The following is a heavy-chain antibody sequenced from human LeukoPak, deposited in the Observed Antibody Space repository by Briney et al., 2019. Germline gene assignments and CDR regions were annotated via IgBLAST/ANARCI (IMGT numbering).Heavy chain of an antibody. V-gene: IGHV3-23*01. CDR1: GFTFSSYG. CDR2: TSGSGGTT. Sequence: HTGGSLRLSCGASGFTFSSYGMSWVRQAPGKGLEWVSGTSGSGGTTYYADSVKGRLTISRDNSKNTVFLQMNSLRAEDTAVYYCAKLPHYYGSGSYRDYYFDYWGQGMLVTVSA. D-gene: IGHD3-10*01. CDR3: AKLPHYYGSGSYRDYYFDY. J-gene: IGHJ4*02.